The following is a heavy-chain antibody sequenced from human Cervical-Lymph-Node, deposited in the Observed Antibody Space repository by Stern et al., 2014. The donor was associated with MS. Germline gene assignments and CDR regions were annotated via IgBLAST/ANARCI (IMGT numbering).Heavy chain of an antibody. Sequence: QVTLRESGPTLVKPTQTVTLTCTLSGFSVATAGVGVGWIRQPPGKALEWLVLIYWDADKLYSPSLKNRLTIIKDTSKNQVVLTMTNVDPVDTATYYCAHSRVKYCRGGTCYSSLFDYWGQGTLVTVSS. J-gene: IGHJ4*02. D-gene: IGHD2-15*01. CDR1: GFSVATAGVG. CDR3: AHSRVKYCRGGTCYSSLFDY. V-gene: IGHV2-5*02. CDR2: IYWDADK.